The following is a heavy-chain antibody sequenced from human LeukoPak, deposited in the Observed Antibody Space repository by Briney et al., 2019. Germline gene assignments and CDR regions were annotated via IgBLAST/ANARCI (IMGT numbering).Heavy chain of an antibody. Sequence: SETLSLTCAVYGGSFSGYYWSWIRQPPGKGLERIGEINHSGSTNYNPSLKSRVTISVDTSKNQFSLKLSSVTAADTAVYYCTRSEVYDSSGFQRTDAFDIWGQGTMVTVSS. CDR2: INHSGST. D-gene: IGHD3-22*01. CDR1: GGSFSGYY. J-gene: IGHJ3*02. CDR3: TRSEVYDSSGFQRTDAFDI. V-gene: IGHV4-34*01.